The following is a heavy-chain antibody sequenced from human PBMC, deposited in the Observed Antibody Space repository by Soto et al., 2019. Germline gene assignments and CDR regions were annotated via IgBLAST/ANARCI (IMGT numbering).Heavy chain of an antibody. D-gene: IGHD1-20*01. V-gene: IGHV3-11*01. CDR1: VFTFSDYY. CDR2: ISSSGSTI. J-gene: IGHJ4*02. CDR3: ARTNYNWVFFDY. Sequence: SLRLSCAASVFTFSDYYMSWIRQAPGKGLEWVSYISSSGSTIYYADSVKGRFTISRDNAKNSLYLQMNSLRAEDTAVYYCARTNYNWVFFDYWGQGTLVTVSS.